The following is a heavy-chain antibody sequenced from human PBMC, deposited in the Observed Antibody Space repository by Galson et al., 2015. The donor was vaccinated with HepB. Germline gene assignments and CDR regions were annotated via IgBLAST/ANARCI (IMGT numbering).Heavy chain of an antibody. CDR1: GYSISRSNW. Sequence: LSLTCAVSGYSISRSNWWAWIRQPPGKGLEWIGYIYHSGSTYYTPSLKSRVTMSVDTSKNQFSLKLNSVTAVDTAVYYCAKKLDGLNWFDPWGQGILVTVSS. J-gene: IGHJ5*02. CDR3: AKKLDGLNWFDP. V-gene: IGHV4-28*01. D-gene: IGHD3/OR15-3a*01. CDR2: IYHSGST.